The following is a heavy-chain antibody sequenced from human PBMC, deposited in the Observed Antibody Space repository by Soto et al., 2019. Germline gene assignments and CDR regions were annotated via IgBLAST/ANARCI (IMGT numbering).Heavy chain of an antibody. Sequence: SETLSLTCTVSGGSMRNYFWTWIRQPPGKGLEWIGYTHYSGTTSFFPSYNPSLRSRVTISEDTSKNQFSLKLLSVTTADTAVYFCAAGEASSRNLAPYYLDFWGQGTLVTVSS. CDR3: AAGEASSRNLAPYYLDF. CDR2: THYSGTT. CDR1: GGSMRNYF. V-gene: IGHV4-59*01. D-gene: IGHD6-13*01. J-gene: IGHJ4*02.